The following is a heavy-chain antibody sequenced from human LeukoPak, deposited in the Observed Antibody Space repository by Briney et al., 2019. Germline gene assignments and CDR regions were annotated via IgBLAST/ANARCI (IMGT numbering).Heavy chain of an antibody. CDR1: GFTFSSYE. CDR2: ISSSGSTI. V-gene: IGHV3-48*03. Sequence: GSLRLSCAAPGFTFSSYEMNWVRQAPGKGLEWVSYISSSGSTIYYADSVKGRFTISRDNAKNSLYLQMNSLRAEDTAVYYCAREESFFDYWGQGTLVTVSS. J-gene: IGHJ4*02. D-gene: IGHD1-26*01. CDR3: AREESFFDY.